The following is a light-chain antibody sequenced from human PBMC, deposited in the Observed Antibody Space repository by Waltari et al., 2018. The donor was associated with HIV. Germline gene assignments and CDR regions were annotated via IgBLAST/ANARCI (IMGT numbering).Light chain of an antibody. J-gene: IGLJ1*01. CDR2: DVS. CDR3: KSYAGSNNPYV. Sequence: QSALTQPPSASGSPGQSVTISCTGTTSDVGGYRYVSWYQHPPGKAPKLIIYDVSKRPSGVPDRFSGSKSGNTASLTVSGLQADDEADYYCKSYAGSNNPYVFGTGTKVTVL. V-gene: IGLV2-8*01. CDR1: TSDVGGYRY.